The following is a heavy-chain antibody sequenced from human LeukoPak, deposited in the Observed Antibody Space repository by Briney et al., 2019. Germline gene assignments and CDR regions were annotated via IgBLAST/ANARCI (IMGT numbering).Heavy chain of an antibody. V-gene: IGHV3-30-3*01. D-gene: IGHD3-22*01. CDR3: ARDYLDTYDSSGYYYVPLGY. CDR2: ISYDGSNK. Sequence: GRSLRLSCAASGFTFSSYAMHWVRQAPGKGLEWVAVISYDGSNKYYAGSVKGRFTISRDNSKNTLYLQMNSLRAEDTAVYYCARDYLDTYDSSGYYYVPLGYWGQGTLVTVSS. CDR1: GFTFSSYA. J-gene: IGHJ4*02.